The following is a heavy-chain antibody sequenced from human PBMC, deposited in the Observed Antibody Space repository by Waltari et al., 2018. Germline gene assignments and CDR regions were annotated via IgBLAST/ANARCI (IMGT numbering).Heavy chain of an antibody. Sequence: QVQLVESGGGVVQPGRSLRLSCAASGFTFSSYARHWVRQAPGKGLEWVAVISYDGSNKYYSDSLKGRFTISRDNSKNTLYLQMNSLRAEDTAVYYCAKLFLYVSGSYFDYWGQGTLVTVSS. CDR3: AKLFLYVSGSYFDY. CDR2: ISYDGSNK. J-gene: IGHJ4*02. V-gene: IGHV3-30-3*02. D-gene: IGHD3-10*01. CDR1: GFTFSSYA.